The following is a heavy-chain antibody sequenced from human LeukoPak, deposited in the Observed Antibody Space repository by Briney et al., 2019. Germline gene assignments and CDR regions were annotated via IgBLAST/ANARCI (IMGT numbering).Heavy chain of an antibody. CDR2: IYHSGST. V-gene: IGHV4-30-2*01. D-gene: IGHD4-11*01. CDR1: GVSISSGGYS. Sequence: SETLSLTCAVSGVSISSGGYSWRWIRQPPGKGLEWIGYIYHSGSTYYNPSLKSRVTISVDRSKNQFSLKLSSVTAADTAVYYCARVADYSAFDYWGQGTLVTVSS. CDR3: ARVADYSAFDY. J-gene: IGHJ4*02.